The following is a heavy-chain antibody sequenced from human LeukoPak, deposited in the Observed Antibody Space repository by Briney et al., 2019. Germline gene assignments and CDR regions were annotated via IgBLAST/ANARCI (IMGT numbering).Heavy chain of an antibody. D-gene: IGHD2-2*01. CDR1: GGSISNYY. J-gene: IGHJ5*02. Sequence: SETLSLTCTVSGGSISNYYWSGIRQPPGKGLEWIGYIYYSGSTNYNPSLKSRVTISVDTSKNQFSLKLRSVTAADTAVYYCARDPVPAAMLNWFDPWGQGTLVTVSS. CDR2: IYYSGST. CDR3: ARDPVPAAMLNWFDP. V-gene: IGHV4-59*12.